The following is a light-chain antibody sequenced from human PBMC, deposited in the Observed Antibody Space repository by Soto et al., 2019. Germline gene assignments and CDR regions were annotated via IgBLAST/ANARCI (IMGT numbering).Light chain of an antibody. V-gene: IGLV2-8*01. CDR2: EVN. Sequence: QSVLTQPPSASGSPGQSVTISCTGTSSDIGGYNSVSWYQQHPGKAPRLMIYEVNKRPSGVPDRFSGPKSGYTASLTVSGLQTEDEAFYYCSSSAGIYHYLVFGGGTKLTV. CDR3: SSSAGIYHYLV. CDR1: SSDIGGYNS. J-gene: IGLJ3*02.